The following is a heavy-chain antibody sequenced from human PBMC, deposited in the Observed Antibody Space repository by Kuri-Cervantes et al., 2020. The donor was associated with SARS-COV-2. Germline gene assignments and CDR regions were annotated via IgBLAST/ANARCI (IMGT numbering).Heavy chain of an antibody. CDR3: ARQYDFWSPAYYYYYYMDV. D-gene: IGHD3-3*01. Sequence: GSLRLSCAVYGGSFSGYYWSWVRQPPGKGLEWIGEINHSGSTNYNPSLKSRVTISVDTSKNQFSLKPSSVTAADTAVYYCARQYDFWSPAYYYYYYMDVWGKGTTVTVSS. V-gene: IGHV4-34*01. CDR2: INHSGST. J-gene: IGHJ6*03. CDR1: GGSFSGYY.